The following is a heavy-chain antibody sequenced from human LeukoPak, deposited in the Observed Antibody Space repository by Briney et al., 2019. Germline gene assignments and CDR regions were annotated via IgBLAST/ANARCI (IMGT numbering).Heavy chain of an antibody. D-gene: IGHD3-9*01. CDR3: TRDPLRYLRVGHYDY. CDR2: IDYDSSHI. V-gene: IGHV3-21*01. J-gene: IGHJ4*02. CDR1: GFTFSTSA. Sequence: GGSLRLSCAASGFTFSTSAMNWVRQVPGKGLEWVSSIDYDSSHIYYAASVRGRFTISRDNARNSVYLQMDSLRVEDTAVYYCTRDPLRYLRVGHYDYRGQGTLVAVSS.